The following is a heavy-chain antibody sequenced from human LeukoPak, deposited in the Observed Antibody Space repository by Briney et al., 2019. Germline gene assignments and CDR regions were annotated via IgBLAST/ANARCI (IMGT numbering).Heavy chain of an antibody. CDR3: ARRSPVWEYRLLSAFVY. V-gene: IGHV1-2*02. D-gene: IGHD2-2*01. CDR2: INPNSGGT. J-gene: IGHJ4*02. CDR1: GYTFTPYY. Sequence: ASVSVSFTPSGYTFTPYYMHWVRQAPGQGREWMGWINPNSGGTNYAQKFQGRVTMTRDTYISTACMELSRLRSDDTAVYYCARRSPVWEYRLLSAFVYWGQGTLVTVSS.